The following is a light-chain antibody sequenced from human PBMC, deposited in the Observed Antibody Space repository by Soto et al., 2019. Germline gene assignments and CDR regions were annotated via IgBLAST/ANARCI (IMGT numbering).Light chain of an antibody. CDR1: QRVISDY. J-gene: IGKJ3*01. Sequence: EIVLTQSPGTLSLSPGERATLSCRASQRVISDYLAWYQQKPGQAPRLLIYGASNRAAGIPDRFSGSGSGTDFTLTISRLEPEDFAVYYCQQYGSSPLFTFGPGTRVEIK. CDR3: QQYGSSPLFT. V-gene: IGKV3-20*01. CDR2: GAS.